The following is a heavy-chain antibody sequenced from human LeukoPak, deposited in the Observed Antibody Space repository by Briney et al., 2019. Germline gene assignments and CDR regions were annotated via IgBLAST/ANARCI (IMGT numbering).Heavy chain of an antibody. CDR2: IIPIFGTA. V-gene: IGHV1-69*05. Sequence: SVKVSCKASGGTFSSYAISWVRQAPGQGLEWMGGIIPIFGTANYAQKFQGRVTITTDESTSTAYMELSSLRSEDTAVYYCASPPGGYSYGFDYWGQGTLVTVSS. CDR1: GGTFSSYA. CDR3: ASPPGGYSYGFDY. D-gene: IGHD5-18*01. J-gene: IGHJ4*02.